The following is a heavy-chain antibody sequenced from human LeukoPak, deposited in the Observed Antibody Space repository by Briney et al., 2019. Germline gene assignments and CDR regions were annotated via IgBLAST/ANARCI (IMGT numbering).Heavy chain of an antibody. Sequence: NTGGSLRLSCEDSGFTFRSYEMNWVRQAPGKGLEWVSSISSSSSYIYYADSVKGRFTISRDNAKNSLYLQMNSLRAEDTAVYYCARERSSSSGSWFDPWGQGTLVTVSS. V-gene: IGHV3-21*01. J-gene: IGHJ5*02. D-gene: IGHD6-6*01. CDR1: GFTFRSYE. CDR2: ISSSSSYI. CDR3: ARERSSSSGSWFDP.